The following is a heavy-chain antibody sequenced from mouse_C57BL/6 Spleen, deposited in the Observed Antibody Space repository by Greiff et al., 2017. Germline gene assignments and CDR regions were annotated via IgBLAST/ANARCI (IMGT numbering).Heavy chain of an antibody. CDR1: GFTFSDYY. Sequence: EVMLVESEGGLVQPGSSMKLSCTASGFTFSDYYMAWVRQVPEKGLEWVANINYDGSSTYYLDSLKSRFIISRDNAKNILYLQMSSLKSEDTATYYCARDRERYFDYWGQGTTLTVSS. J-gene: IGHJ2*01. V-gene: IGHV5-16*01. CDR2: INYDGSST. CDR3: ARDRERYFDY.